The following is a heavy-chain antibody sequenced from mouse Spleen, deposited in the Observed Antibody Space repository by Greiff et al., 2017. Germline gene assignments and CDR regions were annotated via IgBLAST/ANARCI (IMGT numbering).Heavy chain of an antibody. Sequence: VKLVESGPGLVQPSQSLSITCTVSGFSLTSYGVHWVRQSPGKGLEWLGVIWSGGSTDYNAAFISRLSISKDNSKSQVFFKMNSLQADDTAIYYCARPGLGRAMDYWGQGTSVTVSS. CDR1: GFSLTSYG. CDR2: IWSGGST. D-gene: IGHD2-10*02. CDR3: ARPGLGRAMDY. J-gene: IGHJ4*01. V-gene: IGHV2-2*01.